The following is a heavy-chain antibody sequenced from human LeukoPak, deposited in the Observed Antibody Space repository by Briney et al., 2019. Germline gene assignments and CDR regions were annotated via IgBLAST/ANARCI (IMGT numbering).Heavy chain of an antibody. V-gene: IGHV4-30-4*08. Sequence: SETLSLTCTVSGGSISSGDYYWSWIRQPPGKGLEWIGYIYYSGSTYYNPSLKSRVTISVDTSKNQFSLKLSSLTAADTAVYYCARDGPWGIAVAGTLDYWGQGTLVTVSS. CDR3: ARDGPWGIAVAGTLDY. J-gene: IGHJ4*02. CDR2: IYYSGST. D-gene: IGHD6-19*01. CDR1: GGSISSGDYY.